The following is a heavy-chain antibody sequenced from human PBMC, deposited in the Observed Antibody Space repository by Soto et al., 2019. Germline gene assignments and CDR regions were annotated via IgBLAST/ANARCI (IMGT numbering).Heavy chain of an antibody. CDR1: GGSIRSGGYY. D-gene: IGHD4-17*01. J-gene: IGHJ4*02. CDR2: IYYSGST. CDR3: ARGQKDYGFLNPPDY. Sequence: SETLSLTCTVSGGSIRSGGYYWSWIRQHPGKGLEWIGYIYYSGSTYYNPSLKSRVTISVDTSKNQFSLKLSSVTAADTAVYYCARGQKDYGFLNPPDYWGQGTLVTVSS. V-gene: IGHV4-31*03.